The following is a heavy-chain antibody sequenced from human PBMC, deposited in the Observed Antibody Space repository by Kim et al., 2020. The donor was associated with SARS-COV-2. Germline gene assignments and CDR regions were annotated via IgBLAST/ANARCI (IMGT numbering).Heavy chain of an antibody. J-gene: IGHJ4*02. CDR2: INHSGST. CDR1: GGSFSGYY. V-gene: IGHV4-34*01. D-gene: IGHD6-13*01. Sequence: SETLSLTCAVYGGSFSGYYWSWIRQPPGKGLEWIGEINHSGSTNYNPSLKSRVTISVDTSKNQFSLKLSSVTAADTAVYYCARENFVRIAAAGNPPEPPYFDYWGQGTLVTVSS. CDR3: ARENFVRIAAAGNPPEPPYFDY.